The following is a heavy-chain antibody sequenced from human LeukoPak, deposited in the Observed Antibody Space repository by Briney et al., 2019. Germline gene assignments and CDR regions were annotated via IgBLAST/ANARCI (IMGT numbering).Heavy chain of an antibody. D-gene: IGHD2-2*01. Sequence: ASVMVSCKASGGTFSSYAISWVRQAPGQGLEWMGGIIPIFGTANYAQKFQGRVTITTDESTSTAYMELSSLRSEDTAVYYCARAQNSNIVVVPAALDYWGQGTLVTVSS. CDR2: IIPIFGTA. CDR1: GGTFSSYA. CDR3: ARAQNSNIVVVPAALDY. J-gene: IGHJ4*02. V-gene: IGHV1-69*05.